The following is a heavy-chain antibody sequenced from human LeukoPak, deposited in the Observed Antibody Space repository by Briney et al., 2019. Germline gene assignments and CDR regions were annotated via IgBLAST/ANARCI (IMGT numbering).Heavy chain of an antibody. CDR1: GGAISTGAYH. Sequence: SETLSLTCTLSGGAISTGAYHWAWIRQPPGKGLEWIASIYYTGSTYYNSSLKSRVTVFVDTSKNQFSLKVTSMTAADTAVYYCARGRDNYNLDYWGQGTLVTVSS. V-gene: IGHV4-39*01. CDR2: IYYTGST. CDR3: ARGRDNYNLDY. J-gene: IGHJ4*02. D-gene: IGHD5-24*01.